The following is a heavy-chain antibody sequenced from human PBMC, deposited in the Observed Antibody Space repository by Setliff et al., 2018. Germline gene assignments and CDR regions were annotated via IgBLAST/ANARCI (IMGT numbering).Heavy chain of an antibody. J-gene: IGHJ5*02. CDR1: GGFIRDYY. CDR2: IYYRGTT. V-gene: IGHV4-59*01. D-gene: IGHD1-26*01. CDR3: AAVGIDAGGGWFDP. Sequence: SETLSLTCTVSGGFIRDYYWNWIRQSPGKGLEWIGYIYYRGTTNYNSSLKSRVTISIDMSKNQFSLKLSSATAADTAVYFCAAVGIDAGGGWFDPWGQGTQVTVSS.